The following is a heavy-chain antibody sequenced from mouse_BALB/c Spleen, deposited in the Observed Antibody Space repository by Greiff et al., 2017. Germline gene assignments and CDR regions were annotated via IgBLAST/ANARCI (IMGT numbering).Heavy chain of an antibody. D-gene: IGHD2-14*01. CDR1: GYTFTSYY. J-gene: IGHJ3*01. Sequence: VQLQQSGAELVKPGASVKLSCKASGYTFTSYYMYWVKQRPGQGLEWIGEINPSNGGTNFNEKFKSKATLTVDKSSSTAYMQLSSLTSEDSAVYYCTRSYYRYQGFAYWGQGTLVTVSA. V-gene: IGHV1S81*02. CDR3: TRSYYRYQGFAY. CDR2: INPSNGGT.